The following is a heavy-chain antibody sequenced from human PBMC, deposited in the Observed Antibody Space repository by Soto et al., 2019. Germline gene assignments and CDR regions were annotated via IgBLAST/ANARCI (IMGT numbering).Heavy chain of an antibody. Sequence: EVQLVESGGGLVQPGGSLRLSCAASGFTLSNYWMHWARQAPGKGLVWVSRISSDGSSTNYAYSVKGRFTISRDNAMNTLHLQMNSLRAEDTAVYYCARVPYCSSSSCYSYFDSWGQGTLVTVSS. D-gene: IGHD2-2*01. CDR1: GFTLSNYW. V-gene: IGHV3-74*01. J-gene: IGHJ4*02. CDR3: ARVPYCSSSSCYSYFDS. CDR2: ISSDGSST.